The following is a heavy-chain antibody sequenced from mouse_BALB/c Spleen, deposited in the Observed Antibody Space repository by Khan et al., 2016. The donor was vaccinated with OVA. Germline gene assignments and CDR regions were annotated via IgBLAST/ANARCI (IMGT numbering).Heavy chain of an antibody. V-gene: IGHV3-2*02. Sequence: EVQLQESGPGLVKPSQSLSLTCTVTGYSITSDYAWNWIRQFPGNKLEWMGFITNSGNTNYNPSLKSRITFTRDTSKKQFFLQLNSVTTEETATYYCARVYGGDFDYWGQGTTLTVSS. CDR3: ARVYGGDFDY. CDR1: GYSITSDYA. J-gene: IGHJ2*01. D-gene: IGHD1-1*01. CDR2: ITNSGNT.